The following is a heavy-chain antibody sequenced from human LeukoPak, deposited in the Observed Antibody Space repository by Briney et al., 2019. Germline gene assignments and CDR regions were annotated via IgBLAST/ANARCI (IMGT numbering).Heavy chain of an antibody. V-gene: IGHV3-66*01. J-gene: IGHJ3*02. CDR3: ARDHYVDAFDI. CDR2: IYSGGGT. Sequence: GGCLRLSCAASGFTVSGNYMSWVRQAPGKGLEWVSVIYSGGGTYYADAVKGRFSISRDNSKNTLYLQMNSLRAGDTAVYYCARDHYVDAFDIWGQGTMVTVSS. D-gene: IGHD3-16*01. CDR1: GFTVSGNY.